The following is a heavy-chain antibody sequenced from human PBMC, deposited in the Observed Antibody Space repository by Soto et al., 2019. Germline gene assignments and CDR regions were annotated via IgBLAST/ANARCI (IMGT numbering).Heavy chain of an antibody. Sequence: QVQLVQSGAEVKKPGSSVKVSCKASGGTFSSYAISWVRQAPGQGLEWMGGIIPIFGTANYAQKFQGRVTITADKSTSTAYMELSSLRSEDTAVYYCARDGRDGIVGGDYFDYRGQGTLVTVSS. CDR2: IIPIFGTA. CDR3: ARDGRDGIVGGDYFDY. J-gene: IGHJ4*02. V-gene: IGHV1-69*06. CDR1: GGTFSSYA. D-gene: IGHD3-22*01.